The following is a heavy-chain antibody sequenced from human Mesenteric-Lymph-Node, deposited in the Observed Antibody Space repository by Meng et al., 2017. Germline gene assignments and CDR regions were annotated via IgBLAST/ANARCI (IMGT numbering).Heavy chain of an antibody. J-gene: IGHJ4*02. V-gene: IGHV3-7*01. D-gene: IGHD2/OR15-2a*01. Sequence: ESLKISCAASGFTFSDYYMSWIRQAPGKGLEWVANIKQDGSEIYYVDSVKGRFSISRDNAKNSLYLQLNSLGAEDTAVYYCARVLSASYYFDYWGQGTLVTVSS. CDR3: ARVLSASYYFDY. CDR2: IKQDGSEI. CDR1: GFTFSDYY.